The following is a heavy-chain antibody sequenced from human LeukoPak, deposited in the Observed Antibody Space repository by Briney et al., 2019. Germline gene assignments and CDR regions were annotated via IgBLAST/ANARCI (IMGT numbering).Heavy chain of an antibody. CDR1: GFTFRDHG. Sequence: PGGSLRLSCVASGFTFRDHGMDWVRQAPGKGLEWVAVIAADGGVKQYADSVKGRFTLSRDNSKNTLFLQMNIVSVEDTAVYYCAREATWGQWYFDLWGQGTPVTVSS. J-gene: IGHJ4*02. D-gene: IGHD6-19*01. CDR2: IAADGGVK. V-gene: IGHV3-30*03. CDR3: AREATWGQWYFDL.